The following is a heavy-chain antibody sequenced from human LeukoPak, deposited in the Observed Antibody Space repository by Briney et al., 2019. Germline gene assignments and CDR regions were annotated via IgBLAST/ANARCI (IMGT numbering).Heavy chain of an antibody. D-gene: IGHD6-19*01. V-gene: IGHV4-4*07. J-gene: IGHJ5*02. CDR3: ARDGEDIAVAGTDWFDP. CDR2: IYTSGST. Sequence: PSETLSLTCTVSGGSISSYYWSWIRQPAGKGLEWIGRIYTSGSTNYNPSLKSRVTMSVDTSKNQFSLKLSSVTAADTAVYYCARDGEDIAVAGTDWFDPWGQGTPVTVSS. CDR1: GGSISSYY.